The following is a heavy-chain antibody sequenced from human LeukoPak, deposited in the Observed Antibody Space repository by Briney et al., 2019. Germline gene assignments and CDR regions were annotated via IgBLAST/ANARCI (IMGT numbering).Heavy chain of an antibody. Sequence: SETLSLTCSVSNDSISNYYWTWIRQPPGKGLEWIGYIYYTGITNYNPSLKSRVTISVDTSKNQFSLKLSSVTAADTAVYYCARGGYSYGLIPFDPWGQGTLVTVSS. D-gene: IGHD5-18*01. V-gene: IGHV4-59*12. CDR3: ARGGYSYGLIPFDP. CDR1: NDSISNYY. CDR2: IYYTGIT. J-gene: IGHJ5*02.